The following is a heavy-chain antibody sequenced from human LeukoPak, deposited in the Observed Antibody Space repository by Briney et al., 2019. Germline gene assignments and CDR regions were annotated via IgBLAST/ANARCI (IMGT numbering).Heavy chain of an antibody. V-gene: IGHV6-1*01. CDR2: MYYRSRWSS. Sequence: SQTLSLTCAISGDSVSSSDATWNWIRQSPSRGLEWLGRMYYRSRWSSDYAPSVRSRITINSDTAKNQFSLQLNSVTPEDTAVYYCARASYRAFYIWGQGTMVTVSS. D-gene: IGHD4-11*01. J-gene: IGHJ3*02. CDR3: ARASYRAFYI. CDR1: GDSVSSSDAT.